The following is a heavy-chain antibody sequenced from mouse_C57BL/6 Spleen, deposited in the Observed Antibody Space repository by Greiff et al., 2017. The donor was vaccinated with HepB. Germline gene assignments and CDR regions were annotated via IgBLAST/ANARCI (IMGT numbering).Heavy chain of an antibody. D-gene: IGHD1-1*01. V-gene: IGHV5-17*01. CDR1: GFTFSDYG. CDR2: ISSGSSTI. Sequence: EVQRVESGGGLVKPGGSLKLSCAASGFTFSDYGMHWVRQAPEKGLEWVAYISSGSSTIYYADKVKGRFTISRDNAKNTLFLQMTSLRSEDTAMYYCARDYYGSSSWFAYWGQGTLVTVSA. CDR3: ARDYYGSSSWFAY. J-gene: IGHJ3*01.